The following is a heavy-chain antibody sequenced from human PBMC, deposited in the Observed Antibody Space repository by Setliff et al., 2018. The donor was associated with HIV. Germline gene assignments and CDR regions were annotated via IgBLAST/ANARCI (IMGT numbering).Heavy chain of an antibody. CDR1: GGTFNTYT. D-gene: IGHD3-22*01. J-gene: IGHJ4*02. CDR2: IIPFTGTT. V-gene: IGHV1-69*16. Sequence: SVKVSCKASGGTFNTYTITWVRQAPGQGLEWMGGIIPFTGTTNYAQKFQGRVTITTDESRSIVYMELSSLRSEDTAVYYCARIPNHSSGFDYWGQGTPVTVSS. CDR3: ARIPNHSSGFDY.